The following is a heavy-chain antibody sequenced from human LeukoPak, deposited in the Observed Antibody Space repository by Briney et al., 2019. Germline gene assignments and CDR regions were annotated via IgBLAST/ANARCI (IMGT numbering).Heavy chain of an antibody. V-gene: IGHV3-30*18. CDR2: ISYDGSNK. Sequence: GRSLRLSCAASGFTFSSYGMHWVRRAPGKGLEWVAVISYDGSNKYYADSVKGRFTISRDNSKNTLYLQMNSLRAEDTAVYYCAKALYGDGLNFDYWGQGTLVTVSS. J-gene: IGHJ4*02. D-gene: IGHD4-17*01. CDR1: GFTFSSYG. CDR3: AKALYGDGLNFDY.